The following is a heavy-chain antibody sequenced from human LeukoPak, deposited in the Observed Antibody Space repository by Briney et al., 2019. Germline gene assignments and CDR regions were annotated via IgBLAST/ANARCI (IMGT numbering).Heavy chain of an antibody. V-gene: IGHV3-23*01. CDR2: ISGRGGST. J-gene: IGHJ6*02. Sequence: GGSLRLSCAASGFTFSSYAMSWVRQAPGKGLEWVSAISGRGGSTYYADSVKGRFTISRDNSKNTLYLQMNSLRAEDTAVYYCARDLYYYDSSGAPSAYGMDVWGQGTTVTVSS. D-gene: IGHD3-22*01. CDR3: ARDLYYYDSSGAPSAYGMDV. CDR1: GFTFSSYA.